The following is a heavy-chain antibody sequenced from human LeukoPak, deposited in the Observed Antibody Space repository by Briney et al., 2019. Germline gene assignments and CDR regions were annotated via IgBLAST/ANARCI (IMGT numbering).Heavy chain of an antibody. CDR2: FDPEDGET. D-gene: IGHD3-9*01. Sequence: ASVKVSCTVSGYTLTELSMHWVRQAPGKGLEWMGGFDPEDGETIYAQKFQGRVTMTEDTSTDTAYMELSSLRSEDTAVYYCATLNYDILTGYDYFDYWGQGTLVTVSS. CDR1: GYTLTELS. CDR3: ATLNYDILTGYDYFDY. J-gene: IGHJ4*02. V-gene: IGHV1-24*01.